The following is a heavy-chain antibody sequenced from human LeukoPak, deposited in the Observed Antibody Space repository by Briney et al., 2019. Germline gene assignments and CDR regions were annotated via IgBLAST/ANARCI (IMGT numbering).Heavy chain of an antibody. CDR2: IYYSGST. J-gene: IGHJ3*02. D-gene: IGHD6-13*01. Sequence: SETLSLTCTVSGGSISSSSYYWGWIRQPPGKGLEWIGSIYYSGSTYYNPSLKSRVTISVDTSKNQFSLKLSSVTAADTAVYYCARLNEFIAAAGNDAFDIWGQGTMVTVSP. CDR1: GGSISSSSYY. CDR3: ARLNEFIAAAGNDAFDI. V-gene: IGHV4-39*01.